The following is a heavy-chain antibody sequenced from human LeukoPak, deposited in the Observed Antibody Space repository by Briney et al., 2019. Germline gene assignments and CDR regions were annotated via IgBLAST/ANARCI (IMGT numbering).Heavy chain of an antibody. CDR3: ARAGITSLGG. D-gene: IGHD3-10*01. CDR1: GGSFSGYY. V-gene: IGHV4-34*01. Sequence: SETLSLTCAVYGGSFSGYYWSWIRQPPGKGLEWIGEINHSGSTNYNPSLKSRVTISVDTSKNQFSLKLSSVTAADTAVYYCARAGITSLGGWGQGTMVTVSS. CDR2: INHSGST. J-gene: IGHJ3*01.